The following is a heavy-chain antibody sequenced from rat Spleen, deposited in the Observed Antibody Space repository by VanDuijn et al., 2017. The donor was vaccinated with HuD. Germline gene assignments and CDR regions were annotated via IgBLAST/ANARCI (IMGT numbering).Heavy chain of an antibody. CDR1: GFTFSNYY. CDR3: TTVVGDSYWYFDF. D-gene: IGHD1-1*01. Sequence: EVQLVESGGGLVQPRRSLKLSCAASGFTFSNYYMAWVRQAPTKGLEWVASISTAGGNTYYRDSVKGRFTISRDNAKSTLYLQMESLRSEDTATYYCTTVVGDSYWYFDFWGPGTMVTVSS. J-gene: IGHJ1*01. CDR2: ISTAGGNT. V-gene: IGHV5-25*01.